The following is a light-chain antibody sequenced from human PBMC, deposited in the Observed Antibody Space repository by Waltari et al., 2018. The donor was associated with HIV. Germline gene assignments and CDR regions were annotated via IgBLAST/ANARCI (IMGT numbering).Light chain of an antibody. V-gene: IGKV1-39*01. CDR3: QQSDSYPLT. Sequence: DIQMTQSPASLSASIGDSVTITCRASQSITNNLNWYDQEPGKPPNLLIYDASNLESGVPSRFSGSGSGTEFALTISSLRPEDFGSYYCQQSDSYPLTFGPGTKVDIK. CDR2: DAS. J-gene: IGKJ3*01. CDR1: QSITNN.